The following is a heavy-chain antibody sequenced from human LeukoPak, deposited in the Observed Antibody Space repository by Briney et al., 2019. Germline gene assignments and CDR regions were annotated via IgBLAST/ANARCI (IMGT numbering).Heavy chain of an antibody. Sequence: ASVKVSCKASGYTFTSYDINWVRQATGHGLEWMGWMNPNSGNTGYAQKFQGRVTMTRNTSISTAYMELSSLRSEDTAVYYCARVRITIFGVVIYGMDVWGQGTTVTVSS. CDR2: MNPNSGNT. CDR3: ARVRITIFGVVIYGMDV. J-gene: IGHJ6*02. CDR1: GYTFTSYD. V-gene: IGHV1-8*01. D-gene: IGHD3-3*01.